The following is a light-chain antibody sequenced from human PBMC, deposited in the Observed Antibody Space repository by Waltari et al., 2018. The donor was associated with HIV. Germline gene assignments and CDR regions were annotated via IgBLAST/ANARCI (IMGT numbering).Light chain of an antibody. V-gene: IGLV1-40*01. CDR2: GNS. CDR3: QSYDSSLSGYV. CDR1: SFNIGAGYQ. J-gene: IGLJ1*01. Sequence: QSVLTQPPSVSGAPGQRVTISCTGSSFNIGAGYQVHWYQQLPGTAPKLLIYGNSNRPSGVPDRFSGSKSGTSASLAITGLQAEDEADYHCQSYDSSLSGYVFGTGTKVTVL.